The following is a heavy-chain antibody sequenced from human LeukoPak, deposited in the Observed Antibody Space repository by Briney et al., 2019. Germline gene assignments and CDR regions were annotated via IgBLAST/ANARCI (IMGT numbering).Heavy chain of an antibody. CDR2: INHSGST. CDR3: ARVGDRQYSSGWRRGWYFDY. V-gene: IGHV4-34*01. D-gene: IGHD6-19*01. CDR1: GGSFSGYY. Sequence: SETLSLTCAVYGGSFSGYYWSWIRQPPGKGLEWIGEINHSGSTNYNPSLKSRVTISVDTSKNQFSLKLSSVTAADTAVYYCARVGDRQYSSGWRRGWYFDYWGQGTLVTVSS. J-gene: IGHJ4*02.